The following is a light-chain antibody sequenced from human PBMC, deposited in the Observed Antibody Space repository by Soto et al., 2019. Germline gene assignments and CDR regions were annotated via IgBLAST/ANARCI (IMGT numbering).Light chain of an antibody. Sequence: DIQMTQSPSTLSASVGDRVTFTCRASQSIGIWLAWYQQKPGKAPKLLIYGASGSESGVPSRFSGLGSGTEFTLTISSLQPDDFAAYYCQQYSSYPYTFSQGTKLEIK. CDR2: GAS. CDR3: QQYSSYPYT. J-gene: IGKJ2*01. CDR1: QSIGIW. V-gene: IGKV1-5*03.